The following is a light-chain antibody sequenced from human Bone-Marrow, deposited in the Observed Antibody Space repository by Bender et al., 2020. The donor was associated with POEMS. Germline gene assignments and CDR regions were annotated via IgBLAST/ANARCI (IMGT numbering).Light chain of an antibody. CDR1: SNDVGDYKS. CDR3: CSYADIDTLL. CDR2: DVT. Sequence: QSALTQPRSVSGSPGQSVTISCTGSSNDVGDYKSVSWYRQHPGKPPKLMIYDVTKRPSGVPDRFSGFKAGNTASLTVSGLQAEDEADYYCCSYADIDTLLFGGGTKLTVL. V-gene: IGLV2-11*01. J-gene: IGLJ2*01.